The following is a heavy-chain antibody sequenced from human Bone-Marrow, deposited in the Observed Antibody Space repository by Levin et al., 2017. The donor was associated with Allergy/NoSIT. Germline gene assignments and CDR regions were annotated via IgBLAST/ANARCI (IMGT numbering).Heavy chain of an antibody. D-gene: IGHD3-16*01. CDR2: IYYSGST. Sequence: SETLSLTCTVSGGSISSYYWSWIRQPPGKGLEWIGYIYYSGSTNYNPSLKSRVTISVDTSKNQFSLKLSSVTAADTAVYYCARWGPRYGMDVWGQGTTVTVSS. CDR3: ARWGPRYGMDV. V-gene: IGHV4-59*01. J-gene: IGHJ6*02. CDR1: GGSISSYY.